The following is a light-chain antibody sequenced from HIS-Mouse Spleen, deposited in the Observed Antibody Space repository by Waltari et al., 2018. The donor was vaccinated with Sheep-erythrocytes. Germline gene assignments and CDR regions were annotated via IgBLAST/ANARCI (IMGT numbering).Light chain of an antibody. CDR2: GAS. CDR3: QQYNNWPPPYT. V-gene: IGKV3-15*01. CDR1: QSVRSN. J-gene: IGKJ2*01. Sequence: EIVMTQSPATLSVSPGERATLSCRASQSVRSNLAWYQQKPGQAPRLLIYGASTRATGITARFSVSGSGKEFTLTISSMQSEDVAVYYCQQYNNWPPPYTFGQGTKLEIK.